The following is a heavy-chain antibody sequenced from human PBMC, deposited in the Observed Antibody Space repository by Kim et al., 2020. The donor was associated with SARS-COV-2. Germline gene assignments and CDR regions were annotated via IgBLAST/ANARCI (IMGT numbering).Heavy chain of an antibody. CDR2: T. V-gene: IGHV3-74*03. J-gene: IGHJ3*02. Sequence: TTYADSVKGRFTISRDNAKNTLYLQMNSLTVEDTAVYYCAILRGRDDFDIWGQGTMVSVSS. CDR3: AILRGRDDFDI.